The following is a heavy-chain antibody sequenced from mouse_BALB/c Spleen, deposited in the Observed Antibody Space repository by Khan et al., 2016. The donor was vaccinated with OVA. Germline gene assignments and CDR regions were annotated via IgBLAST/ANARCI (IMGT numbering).Heavy chain of an antibody. Sequence: EVQLVESGPGLVKPSQSLSLTCTVTGYSITGDYVWNWIRQFPGNKLEWMGFISYSGNTNYNPSLKSRISITRDTSKNQFFLQLNSVTAEDPATYYCARVYGGDFDYWGQGTTVTVSS. D-gene: IGHD1-1*01. CDR2: ISYSGNT. V-gene: IGHV3-2*02. CDR3: ARVYGGDFDY. CDR1: GYSITGDYV. J-gene: IGHJ2*01.